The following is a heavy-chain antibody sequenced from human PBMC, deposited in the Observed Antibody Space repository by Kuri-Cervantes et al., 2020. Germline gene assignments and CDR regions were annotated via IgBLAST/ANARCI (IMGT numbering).Heavy chain of an antibody. CDR1: GFTFSSYA. J-gene: IGHJ6*02. CDR3: ASSPVYYYGMDV. Sequence: GESLKISCAASGFTFSSYAMHWVRQAPGKGLEWVAVISYDGSNKYYADSVKGRFTISRDNSKNTLYLQMNSLRAEDTAVYYCASSPVYYYGMDVWGQGTTVTVSS. V-gene: IGHV3-30-3*01. CDR2: ISYDGSNK.